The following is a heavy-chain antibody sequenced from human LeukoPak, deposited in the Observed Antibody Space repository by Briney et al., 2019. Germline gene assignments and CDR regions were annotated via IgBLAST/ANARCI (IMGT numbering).Heavy chain of an antibody. CDR1: GGSISSYY. Sequence: PSENLSLTCTVSGGSISSYYWSWIRQPPGKGLEWIGYIYYSGSTNYNPSLKSRVTISVDTSKNQFSLKLSSVTAADTAVYYCARGNTAMAKGAFDIWGQGTMVAVSS. CDR2: IYYSGST. CDR3: ARGNTAMAKGAFDI. D-gene: IGHD5-18*01. V-gene: IGHV4-59*08. J-gene: IGHJ3*02.